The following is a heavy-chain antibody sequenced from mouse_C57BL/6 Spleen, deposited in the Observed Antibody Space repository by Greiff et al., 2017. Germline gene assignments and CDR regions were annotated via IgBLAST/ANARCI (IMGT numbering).Heavy chain of an antibody. Sequence: QVQLQQSGPELVKPGASVKISCKASGYAFSSSWMNWVKQRPGKGLEWIGRIYPGDGDTNYNGKFKGKATLTADKSSSTAYMQLSSLTSEDSAVYFCANYYYGSRGYYFDYWGQGTTLTVSS. CDR3: ANYYYGSRGYYFDY. CDR1: GYAFSSSW. J-gene: IGHJ2*01. D-gene: IGHD1-1*01. CDR2: IYPGDGDT. V-gene: IGHV1-82*01.